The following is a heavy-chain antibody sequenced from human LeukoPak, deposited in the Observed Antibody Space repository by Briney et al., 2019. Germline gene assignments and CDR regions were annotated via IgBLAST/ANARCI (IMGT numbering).Heavy chain of an antibody. J-gene: IGHJ4*02. D-gene: IGHD3-22*01. CDR1: GGSISSYY. V-gene: IGHV3-23*01. CDR2: ISGGGGST. CDR3: AKMFPYYYDISGYYFDY. Sequence: ETLSLTCTVSGGSISSYYWSWVRQAPGKGLEWVSAISGGGGSTSYADSAKGRFTISRDNSKNTLYLQMNSLRAEDTAVYYCAKMFPYYYDISGYYFDYWGQGALVTVSS.